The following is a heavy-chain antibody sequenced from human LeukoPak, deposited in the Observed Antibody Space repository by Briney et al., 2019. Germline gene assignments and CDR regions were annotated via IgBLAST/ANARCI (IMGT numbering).Heavy chain of an antibody. J-gene: IGHJ4*02. V-gene: IGHV1-24*01. CDR1: GYTLTELS. CDR2: FDPEDGET. D-gene: IGHD3-22*01. CDR3: ATPAPFYHDSSGYPS. Sequence: ASVKVSCKVSGYTLTELSMHWVRQAPGKGLVWMGGFDPEDGETIYAQKFQGRVTMTEDTSTDTAYMELSSLRSEDTAVYYCATPAPFYHDSSGYPSWGQGTLVTVSS.